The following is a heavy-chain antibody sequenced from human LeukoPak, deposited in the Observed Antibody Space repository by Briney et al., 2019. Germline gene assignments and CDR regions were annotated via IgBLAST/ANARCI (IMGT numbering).Heavy chain of an antibody. CDR1: GGSFSDYY. CDR3: ARGESCSSTSCYVRLRTHNWFDP. CDR2: INHSGST. D-gene: IGHD2-2*01. J-gene: IGHJ5*02. Sequence: PSETLSLTCAVYGGSFSDYYWSWIRQPPGKGLEWIGEINHSGSTNYNPSLKSRVTISVDTSKNQFSLKLSSVTAADTAVYYCARGESCSSTSCYVRLRTHNWFDPWGQGTLVTVSS. V-gene: IGHV4-34*01.